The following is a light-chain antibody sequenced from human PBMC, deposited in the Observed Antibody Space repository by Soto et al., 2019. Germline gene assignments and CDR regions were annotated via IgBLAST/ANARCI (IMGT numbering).Light chain of an antibody. Sequence: SRMSKYPSTLSGSVGDRVTITCRASQTISSWLAWYQQKPGKAPKLLIYKASSLESWVPSRFSGSGSGTEFTLTLSSLQPEECATPYSQPSNSYCPFAQGTKVDIK. CDR2: KAS. CDR1: QTISSW. CDR3: QPSNSYCP. J-gene: IGKJ1*01. V-gene: IGKV1-5*03.